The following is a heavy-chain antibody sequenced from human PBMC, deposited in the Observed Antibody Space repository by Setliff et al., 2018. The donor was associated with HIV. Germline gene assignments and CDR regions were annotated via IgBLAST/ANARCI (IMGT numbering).Heavy chain of an antibody. D-gene: IGHD5-12*01. J-gene: IGHJ4*02. Sequence: GASVKVSCKASGGTFTSYAFNWVRQAPGQRLEWMGEIMPIFGVTKYAQKFQGRLSISTGESTRTAYMELTILTSEDTAVYFCATRLSGYTSYYFDQWGQGTLVTVSS. V-gene: IGHV1-69*05. CDR1: GGTFTSYA. CDR3: ATRLSGYTSYYFDQ. CDR2: IMPIFGVT.